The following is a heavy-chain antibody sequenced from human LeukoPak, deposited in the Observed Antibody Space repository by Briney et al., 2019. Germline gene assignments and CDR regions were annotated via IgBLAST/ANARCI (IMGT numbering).Heavy chain of an antibody. D-gene: IGHD3-10*01. Sequence: GGSLRLSCAASGFTFGSYSMNWVRQAPGKGLEWGSSISSSSSYIYYADSVKGRFTISRDNAKNSLYLQMNSLRAEDTAVYYCASPAYMVRGVIPTYWGQGTLVTVSS. CDR1: GFTFGSYS. J-gene: IGHJ4*02. V-gene: IGHV3-21*01. CDR2: ISSSSSYI. CDR3: ASPAYMVRGVIPTY.